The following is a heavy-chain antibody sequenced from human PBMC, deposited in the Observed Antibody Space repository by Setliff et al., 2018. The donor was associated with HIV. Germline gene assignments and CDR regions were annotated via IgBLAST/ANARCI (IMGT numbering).Heavy chain of an antibody. CDR1: GGSFSNYY. J-gene: IGHJ4*02. D-gene: IGHD4-17*01. CDR2: LSPSGTT. Sequence: PSETLSLTCTVYGGSFSNYYTNWIRQPPGKGLEWVGELSPSGTTRSNPSLQSRVTISLDTSNNQFSLKLTSVTAADTAMYYCASFFVTTVTNQDYWGQGTPVTVSS. CDR3: ASFFVTTVTNQDY. V-gene: IGHV4-34*01.